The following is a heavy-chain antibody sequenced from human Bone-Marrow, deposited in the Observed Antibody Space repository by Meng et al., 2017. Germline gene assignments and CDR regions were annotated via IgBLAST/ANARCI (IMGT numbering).Heavy chain of an antibody. CDR3: ATQESRDGHSPY. CDR1: GASITISHW. D-gene: IGHD5-24*01. V-gene: IGHV4-4*02. CDR2: TYPSGTT. Sequence: QVQLQESGPGLVEPSGPLSLTCTVSGASITISHWFTWVRQPPGKGLEWIGETYPSGTTTYSPSLKSRVTISIDKSRNHFSLKLTSVTAADTAIYYCATQESRDGHSPYWGQGTLVTVSS. J-gene: IGHJ4*02.